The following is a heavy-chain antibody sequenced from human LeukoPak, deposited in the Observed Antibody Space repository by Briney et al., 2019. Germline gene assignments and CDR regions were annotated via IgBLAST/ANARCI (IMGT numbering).Heavy chain of an antibody. CDR3: ARDNDYGGNYGLGY. CDR1: GGSISSYY. Sequence: PSETLSLTCTVSGGSISSYYWSWIRQPPGKGLECIGYIYYSGSTNYNPSLKSRVTISVDTSKNQFSLKLSSVTAADTAVYYCARDNDYGGNYGLGYWGQGTLVTVSS. CDR2: IYYSGST. J-gene: IGHJ4*02. V-gene: IGHV4-59*12. D-gene: IGHD4-23*01.